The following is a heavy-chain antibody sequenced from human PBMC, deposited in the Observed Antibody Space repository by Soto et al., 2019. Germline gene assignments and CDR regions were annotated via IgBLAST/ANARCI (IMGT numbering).Heavy chain of an antibody. CDR2: ISAYNGNT. D-gene: IGHD2-15*01. CDR1: GYTFTSYC. Sequence: GASVKVSCKASGYTFTSYCISWVRQAPGQGLEWMGWISAYNGNTNYAQKLQGRVTMTTDTSTSTAYMELRSLRSDDTAVYYCARDFEVEWLRSHCSGGSCYSDYWGQGTLVTVSS. J-gene: IGHJ4*02. CDR3: ARDFEVEWLRSHCSGGSCYSDY. V-gene: IGHV1-18*01.